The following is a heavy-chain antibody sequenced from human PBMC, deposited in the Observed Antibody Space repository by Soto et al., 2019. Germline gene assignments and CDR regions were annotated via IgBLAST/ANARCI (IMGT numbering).Heavy chain of an antibody. J-gene: IGHJ4*02. V-gene: IGHV1-3*01. Sequence: SVKVSCKACGYTFTSYAMHWLRQAPGQRLEWMGWINAGNGNTKYSQKFQGRVTITRDTSASTAYMELSSLRSEDTAVYYCARSIVMVTALDYWGQGTLVTVSS. CDR3: ARSIVMVTALDY. CDR1: GYTFTSYA. D-gene: IGHD2-21*02. CDR2: INAGNGNT.